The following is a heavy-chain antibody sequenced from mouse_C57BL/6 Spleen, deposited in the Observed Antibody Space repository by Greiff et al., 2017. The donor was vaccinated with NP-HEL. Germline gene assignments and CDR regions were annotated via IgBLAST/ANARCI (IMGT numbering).Heavy chain of an antibody. V-gene: IGHV1-80*01. CDR1: GYAFSSYW. CDR3: ARSFTTDTWFAY. Sequence: VQLQQSGAELVKPGASVKISCKASGYAFSSYWMNWVKQRPGKGLEWIGQIYPGDGDTNYNGKFKGKATLTADKSSSTAYMQLSSLTSEDSAVYFCARSFTTDTWFAYWGQGTLVTVSA. D-gene: IGHD1-1*01. J-gene: IGHJ3*01. CDR2: IYPGDGDT.